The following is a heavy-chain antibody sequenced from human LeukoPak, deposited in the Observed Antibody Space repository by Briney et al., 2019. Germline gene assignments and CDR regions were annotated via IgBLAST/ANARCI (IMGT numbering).Heavy chain of an antibody. CDR1: GGSISSGLYY. CDR2: IYTSGST. CDR3: AREDSGSYHFDY. D-gene: IGHD1-26*01. Sequence: NPSQTLSLTCTVSGGSISSGLYYWSWIGQPAGKGLEWIGRIYTSGSTNYNPSLKSRVSISADTSKNKFSLRLSSVTAADTAVYYCAREDSGSYHFDYWGQGTLVTVSS. V-gene: IGHV4-61*02. J-gene: IGHJ4*02.